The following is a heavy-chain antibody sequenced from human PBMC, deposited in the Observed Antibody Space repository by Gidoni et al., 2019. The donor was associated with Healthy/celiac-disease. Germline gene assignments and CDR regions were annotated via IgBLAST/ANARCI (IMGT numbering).Heavy chain of an antibody. J-gene: IGHJ5*02. CDR2: IWYDGSNK. V-gene: IGHV3-33*01. CDR1: GFTFSSYG. CDR3: ARDKGLWAKTPNWFDP. D-gene: IGHD5-18*01. Sequence: QVQLVESGGGVVQPGRSLRLSCAASGFTFSSYGMHWVRQAPGKGLEWVAVIWYDGSNKYYADSVKGRFTISRDNSKNTLYLQMNSLRAEDTAVYYCARDKGLWAKTPNWFDPWGQGTLVTVSS.